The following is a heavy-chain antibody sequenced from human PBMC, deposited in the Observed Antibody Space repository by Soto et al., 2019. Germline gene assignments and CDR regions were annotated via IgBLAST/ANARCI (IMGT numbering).Heavy chain of an antibody. CDR3: AHRVIWRPFDWSVGWFDP. D-gene: IGHD3-9*01. J-gene: IGHJ5*02. Sequence: QITLKESGPTLLRPTQTLTLTCSFSGFSLSTNGVGVGWIRQPPGKALEWLALIYWDDDKFYSPSLKDKLTITKVTSKNLVVLIMTNVDPLDTATYYCAHRVIWRPFDWSVGWFDPWGQGTLVTVSS. V-gene: IGHV2-5*02. CDR2: IYWDDDK. CDR1: GFSLSTNGVG.